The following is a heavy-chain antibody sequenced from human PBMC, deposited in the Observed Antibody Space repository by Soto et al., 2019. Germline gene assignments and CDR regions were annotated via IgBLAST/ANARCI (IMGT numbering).Heavy chain of an antibody. CDR2: IYWDDDK. Sequence: QITLKESGPTLVKPTQTLTLTCTFSGFSLSTSGVGVGWIRQPPGKALEWLALIYWDDDKRYSASLKSRLTITTATSKTPVVLTMTHMDPVDPATYYCAPTPRLLYFDWSSRVVWFDPWGQGTLVTVSS. D-gene: IGHD3-9*01. CDR3: APTPRLLYFDWSSRVVWFDP. V-gene: IGHV2-5*02. J-gene: IGHJ5*02. CDR1: GFSLSTSGVG.